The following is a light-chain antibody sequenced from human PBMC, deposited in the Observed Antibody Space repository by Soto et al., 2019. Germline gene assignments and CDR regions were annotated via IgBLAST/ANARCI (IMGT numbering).Light chain of an antibody. Sequence: EIVMTQSPATLSVSPGERATLSCRASQSVTTNLAWYQQKPGQAPRPLIYRASTRATGIPARFSGGGSGTEFTLTISSLQSEDFAVYICQQYNDWPPRWTFGQGTKVEIK. V-gene: IGKV3-15*01. J-gene: IGKJ1*01. CDR2: RAS. CDR1: QSVTTN. CDR3: QQYNDWPPRWT.